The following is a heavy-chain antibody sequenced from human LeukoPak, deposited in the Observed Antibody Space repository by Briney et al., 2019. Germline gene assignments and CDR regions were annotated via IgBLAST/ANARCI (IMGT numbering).Heavy chain of an antibody. CDR1: GYSFTSYW. J-gene: IGHJ4*02. D-gene: IGHD5-24*01. CDR3: ARRGDGYKHEYYFDY. V-gene: IGHV5-51*01. Sequence: GESLKISRKGSGYSFTSYWIGWVRQMPGKGLEWMGIIYPGDSVTRYSPSFQGQVTISADKSISTAYLQWSSLKASDTAMYYCARRGDGYKHEYYFDYWGQGTLVTVSS. CDR2: IYPGDSVT.